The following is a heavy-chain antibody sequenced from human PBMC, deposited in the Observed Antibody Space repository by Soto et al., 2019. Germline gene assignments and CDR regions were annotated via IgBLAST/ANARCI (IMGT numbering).Heavy chain of an antibody. CDR3: AKEATAEREPRHFEY. CDR2: ISYSGRST. V-gene: IGHV3-23*01. D-gene: IGHD1-26*01. CDR1: GFTFSSYA. Sequence: PWWSLRLSCAASGFTFSSYAMTLVRQAPGKGLEWVSTISYSGRSTYYADSVKGRFTISRDNHKKTVYLQMNSLRAEDTAIYYCAKEATAEREPRHFEYCGQGTLVTVSS. J-gene: IGHJ4*02.